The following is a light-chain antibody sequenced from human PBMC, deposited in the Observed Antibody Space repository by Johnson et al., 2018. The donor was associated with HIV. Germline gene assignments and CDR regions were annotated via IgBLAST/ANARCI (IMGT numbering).Light chain of an antibody. CDR3: GTWDSSLGSCRGV. J-gene: IGLJ1*01. V-gene: IGLV1-51*01. CDR2: DNN. Sequence: QSVLTQPPSVSAAPGQKVTISCSGSSSNIGNNYVSWYQQLPGTAPKLLIYDNNKRPSGLPDRFSGSKSGPSATLGIAGLQTGDEADYYCGTWDSSLGSCRGVCGTGTKVTVL. CDR1: SSNIGNNY.